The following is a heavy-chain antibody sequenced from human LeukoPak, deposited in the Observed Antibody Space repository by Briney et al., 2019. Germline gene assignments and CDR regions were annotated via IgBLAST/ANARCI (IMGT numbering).Heavy chain of an antibody. CDR3: ARSLIVASEDY. Sequence: GGSLRLSCAASGFRFDSFYMGWMRQVPGKGLDYIAFISASGAVPYYAESVKGRFTISRDNAKNSVSLQMNSLSADDTAVYYCARSLIVASEDYWGQGTLVTVSS. V-gene: IGHV3-11*04. CDR2: ISASGAVP. J-gene: IGHJ4*02. CDR1: GFRFDSFY. D-gene: IGHD3-22*01.